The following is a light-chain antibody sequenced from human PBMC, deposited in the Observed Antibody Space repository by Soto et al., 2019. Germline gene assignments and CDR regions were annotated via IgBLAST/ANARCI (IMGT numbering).Light chain of an antibody. J-gene: IGLJ2*01. CDR1: SSDVGSYNR. CDR2: DVS. CDR3: SADTSSTSVI. Sequence: QSALTQPPSVSGSPGQSVTISCTGTSSDVGSYNRVSWYQQSPGTAPKLMIHDVSNRPSGAPDRFSGSKSGNTASLTISGLQAEDEAHYYCSADTSSTSVIFGGGTKLTVL. V-gene: IGLV2-18*02.